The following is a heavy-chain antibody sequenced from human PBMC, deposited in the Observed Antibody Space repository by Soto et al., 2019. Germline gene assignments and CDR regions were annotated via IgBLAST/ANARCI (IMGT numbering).Heavy chain of an antibody. CDR2: IIPIFGTA. Sequence: SVKVPCKASRVAFSKFIVTWVRQAPGLGLEWVGGIIPIFGTANYAQKFQGRVTITADESTSTSYMEVNNLRSEDTAVYYCAKVRYSSPMGYYYGMDVWGQGTTVTVSS. D-gene: IGHD6-19*01. J-gene: IGHJ6*02. CDR1: RVAFSKFI. CDR3: AKVRYSSPMGYYYGMDV. V-gene: IGHV1-69*13.